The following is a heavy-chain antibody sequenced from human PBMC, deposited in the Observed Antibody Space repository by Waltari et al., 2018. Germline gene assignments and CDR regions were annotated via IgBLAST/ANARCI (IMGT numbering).Heavy chain of an antibody. CDR3: SRSLGELSHDY. V-gene: IGHV4-34*01. J-gene: IGHJ4*02. CDR2: INHSGST. CDR1: GGSFGGYY. D-gene: IGHD3-16*02. Sequence: QVQLQQWGAGLLKPSETLSLTCAVYGGSFGGYYWSWIRQPPGKGREWIGEINHSGSTNCNPTPNSRVSISIYASKSQFSLTLSLVTVAAAAVYVCSRSLGELSHDYWGQGTLVTVSS.